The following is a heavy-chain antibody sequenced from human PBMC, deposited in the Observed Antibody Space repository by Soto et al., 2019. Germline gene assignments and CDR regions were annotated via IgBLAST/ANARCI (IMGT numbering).Heavy chain of an antibody. J-gene: IGHJ4*02. V-gene: IGHV4-31*02. D-gene: IGHD3-3*01. CDR2: IYYSGST. CDR1: GGSISSGGYY. Sequence: SETLSLTCTVSGGSISSGGYYWSWIRQHPGKGLEWIGYIYYSGSTYYNPSLKSRVTISVDTSKNQFSLKLSSVTAADTAVYYCSRVIRFLGGGFDYWGQGTLVTVSS. CDR3: SRVIRFLGGGFDY.